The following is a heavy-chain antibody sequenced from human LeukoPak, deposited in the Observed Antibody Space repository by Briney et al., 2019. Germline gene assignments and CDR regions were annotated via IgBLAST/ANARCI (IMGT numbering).Heavy chain of an antibody. Sequence: SETLSLTCAVYGGTFSGYYWSWIRQPPGKRLEWIGDIDHSGSANYNPSLKSRVTTSVDTSKNQFSLKVSSVTAADTAVYYCARARGTEAIDYWGQGALVTVSS. J-gene: IGHJ4*02. CDR2: IDHSGSA. CDR3: ARARGTEAIDY. D-gene: IGHD6-25*01. V-gene: IGHV4-34*01. CDR1: GGTFSGYY.